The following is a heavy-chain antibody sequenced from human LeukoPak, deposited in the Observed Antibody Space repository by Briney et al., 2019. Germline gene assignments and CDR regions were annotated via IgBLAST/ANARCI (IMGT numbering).Heavy chain of an antibody. Sequence: GGSLRLSCAASGFTFSDYYMSWIRQAPGKGLEWVSYISSSSSYTNYADSVKGRFTISRDNAKNSLYLQMNSLRAEDTAVYDCARVSGSSWYAIDYWGQGTLVTVSS. CDR3: ARVSGSSWYAIDY. CDR1: GFTFSDYY. D-gene: IGHD6-13*01. CDR2: ISSSSSYT. J-gene: IGHJ4*02. V-gene: IGHV3-11*06.